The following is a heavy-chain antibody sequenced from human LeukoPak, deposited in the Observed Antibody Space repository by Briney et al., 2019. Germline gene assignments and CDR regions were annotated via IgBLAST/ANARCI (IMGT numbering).Heavy chain of an antibody. CDR1: GGTFSSYA. V-gene: IGHV1-18*01. Sequence: ASVKVSCKASGGTFSSYAISWVRQAPGQGLEWMGWISAYNGNTNYAQKLQGRVTMTTDTSTSTVYMELSSLRSEDTAVYYCAREPATVTTQYYYMDVWGKGTTVTISS. D-gene: IGHD4-17*01. CDR2: ISAYNGNT. J-gene: IGHJ6*03. CDR3: AREPATVTTQYYYMDV.